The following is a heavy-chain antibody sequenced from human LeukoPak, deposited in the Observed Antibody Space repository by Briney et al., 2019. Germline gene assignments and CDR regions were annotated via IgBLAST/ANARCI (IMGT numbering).Heavy chain of an antibody. V-gene: IGHV4-59*08. CDR1: AGTISTYY. J-gene: IGHJ4*02. CDR2: VDYTGST. CDR3: ARQGFTGAWSYWLDY. Sequence: SETLSLTCTVSAGTISTYYWSWIRQSPGKGLEWIGYVDYTGSTIYNPSVKSRVTISVDRSRNQFFLRLKSVTAADTAVYYCARQGFTGAWSYWLDYWGQGILVTVSS. D-gene: IGHD6-19*01.